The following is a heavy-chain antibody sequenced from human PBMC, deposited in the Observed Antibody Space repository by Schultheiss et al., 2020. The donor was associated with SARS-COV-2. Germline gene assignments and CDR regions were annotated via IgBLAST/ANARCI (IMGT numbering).Heavy chain of an antibody. V-gene: IGHV3-23*01. J-gene: IGHJ4*02. CDR1: GFTFSSYA. D-gene: IGHD6-13*01. CDR2: ISGSGGST. Sequence: GESLKISCAASGFTFSSYAMSWVRQAPGKGLEWVSAISGSGGSTYYADSVKGRFTISRDNSKNTLYLQMNSLRAEDTAVYYCARLLAAAGPFDYWGQGTLVTVSS. CDR3: ARLLAAAGPFDY.